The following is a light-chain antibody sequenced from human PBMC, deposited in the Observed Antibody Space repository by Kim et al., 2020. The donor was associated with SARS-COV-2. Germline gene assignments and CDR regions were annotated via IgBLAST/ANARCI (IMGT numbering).Light chain of an antibody. J-gene: IGLJ3*02. Sequence: GQRVTISCSGSRSNIGSNTVSWYHQLPRTAPKLLMYTNNQRPSGVPDRFSASKSGTSASLAISGLQSEDEADYYCAAWDDSLKNWVFGGGTQLTVL. CDR1: RSNIGSNT. V-gene: IGLV1-44*01. CDR3: AAWDDSLKNWV. CDR2: TNN.